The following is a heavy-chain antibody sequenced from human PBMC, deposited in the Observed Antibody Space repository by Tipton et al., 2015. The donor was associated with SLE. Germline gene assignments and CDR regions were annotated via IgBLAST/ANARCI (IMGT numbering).Heavy chain of an antibody. CDR1: GLTFNTSA. V-gene: IGHV3-23*01. CDR2: ITASGRNT. D-gene: IGHD3-16*01. J-gene: IGHJ4*02. CDR3: AKGSAEARPYYFDS. Sequence: GSLRLSCAVSGLTFNTSAMSWVRQAPGKGLEWVSSITASGRNTYYADSAKGRFIISRDNSKDTLYLQMNSLRAEDTALYYCAKGSAEARPYYFDSWGQGTLVTVSS.